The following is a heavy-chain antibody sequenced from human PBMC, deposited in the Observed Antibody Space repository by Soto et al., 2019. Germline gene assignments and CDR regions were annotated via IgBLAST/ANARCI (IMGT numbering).Heavy chain of an antibody. J-gene: IGHJ4*02. Sequence: SETLSLTCTVSGGSISSGDYYWSWIRQPPGKGLEWIGYIYYSGSTYYNPSLKSRVTISVDTSKNQFSLKLSSVTAADTAVYYCARESPDGDCYEWGQGTLVTVS. CDR3: ARESPDGDCYE. D-gene: IGHD2-21*02. V-gene: IGHV4-30-4*01. CDR2: IYYSGST. CDR1: GGSISSGDYY.